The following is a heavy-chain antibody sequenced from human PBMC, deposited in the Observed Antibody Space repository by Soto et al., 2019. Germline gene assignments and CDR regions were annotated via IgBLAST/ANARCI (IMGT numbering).Heavy chain of an antibody. D-gene: IGHD3-9*01. CDR3: AQSHKYYDILTGYQSADY. J-gene: IGHJ4*02. CDR2: ISGSSGSI. CDR1: GFIFSNYP. Sequence: GGSLRLSCEASGFIFSNYPMTWVRQAPGKGLEWVAGISGSSGSIYYGDSVKGRFTISRDNLKNTLYLQMNSLRVEDSAVYYCAQSHKYYDILTGYQSADYWGQGTLVTVSS. V-gene: IGHV3-23*01.